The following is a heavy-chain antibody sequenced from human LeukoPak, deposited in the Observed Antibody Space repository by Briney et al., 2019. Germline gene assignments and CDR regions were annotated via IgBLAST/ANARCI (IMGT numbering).Heavy chain of an antibody. V-gene: IGHV1-69*04. J-gene: IGHJ4*02. CDR3: AEGIAVAGTGY. CDR1: GGTFSSYA. Sequence: SVKVSCKASGGTFSSYAISWVRQAPGQGLEWMGRIIPILGIANYAQKFQGRVTITADKSTSTAYMELSSLRSEDTAVCYCAEGIAVAGTGYWGQGTLVTVSS. D-gene: IGHD6-19*01. CDR2: IIPILGIA.